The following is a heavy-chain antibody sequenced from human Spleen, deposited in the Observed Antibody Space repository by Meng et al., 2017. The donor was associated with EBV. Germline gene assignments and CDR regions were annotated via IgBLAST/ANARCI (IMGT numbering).Heavy chain of an antibody. D-gene: IGHD3-10*01. V-gene: IGHV4-61*01. CDR2: VYYSGST. Sequence: VQLQESGPGLVKPSETLSLNCTVSGGSVSSTSYYWSWIRQPPGKRLEWIGYVYYSGSTNYNPSLKSRVTISVDTSKNQFSLNLYSVTAADTAVYYCARENPARGNWFDPWGQGALVTVSS. CDR1: GGSVSSTSYY. J-gene: IGHJ5*02. CDR3: ARENPARGNWFDP.